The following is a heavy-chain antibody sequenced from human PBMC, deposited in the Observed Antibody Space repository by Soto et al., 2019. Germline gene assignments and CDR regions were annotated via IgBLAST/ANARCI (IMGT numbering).Heavy chain of an antibody. CDR1: GYTFTRYR. J-gene: IGHJ6*02. CDR2: INPSGGST. Sequence: ASVEVSCKASGYTFTRYRMHWVRQAPGQGLEWMGIINPSGGSTSYAQKFQGRVTMTRDTSTSTVYMELSSLRSEDTAVYYCARGLQKIQLWLRNYYTDMDALGQRNTVTISS. D-gene: IGHD5-18*01. CDR3: ARGLQKIQLWLRNYYTDMDA. V-gene: IGHV1-46*01.